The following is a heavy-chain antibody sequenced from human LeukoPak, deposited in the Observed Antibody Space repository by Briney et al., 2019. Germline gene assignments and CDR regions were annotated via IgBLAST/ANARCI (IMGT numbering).Heavy chain of an antibody. J-gene: IGHJ4*02. CDR2: IRKEGDST. D-gene: IGHD3-10*01. CDR3: ARGVSRSGSQFDS. CDR1: GFTFSTYW. Sequence: GGSLRLSCVASGFTFSTYWMHWVRHAPGKGLVWVGRIRKEGDSTIYAYSVKGRFTISRDNAKNTLYLQMNTLRVDDTAIYYGARGVSRSGSQFDSWGQGTLVIVSS. V-gene: IGHV3-74*01.